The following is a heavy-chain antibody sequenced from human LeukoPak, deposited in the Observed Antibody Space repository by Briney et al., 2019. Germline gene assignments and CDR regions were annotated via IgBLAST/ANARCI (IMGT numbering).Heavy chain of an antibody. D-gene: IGHD2-15*01. CDR2: ISNSGSTL. Sequence: KAGGSLRLSCAASGFTFSDYYMSWIRQAPGKGLEWVSYISNSGSTLSYADSVKGRFTISRDNAKNSLYLQMNSLRADDTAVYYCARDYCSGGSCYAESFDYWGQGTLVTVSS. CDR3: ARDYCSGGSCYAESFDY. CDR1: GFTFSDYY. V-gene: IGHV3-11*01. J-gene: IGHJ4*02.